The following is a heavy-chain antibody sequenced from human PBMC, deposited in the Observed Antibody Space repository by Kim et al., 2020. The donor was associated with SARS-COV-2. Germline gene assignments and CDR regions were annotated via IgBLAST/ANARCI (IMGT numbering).Heavy chain of an antibody. CDR2: ISSSSSYI. CDR1: GFTFSSYS. V-gene: IGHV3-21*01. D-gene: IGHD3-16*01. J-gene: IGHJ5*02. Sequence: LSLTCAASGFTFSSYSMNWVRQAPGKGLEWVSSISSSSSYIYYADSVKGRFTISRDNAKNSLYLQMNSLRAEDTAVYYCARDTHPPKGGFDPWGQGTLVTVSS. CDR3: ARDTHPPKGGFDP.